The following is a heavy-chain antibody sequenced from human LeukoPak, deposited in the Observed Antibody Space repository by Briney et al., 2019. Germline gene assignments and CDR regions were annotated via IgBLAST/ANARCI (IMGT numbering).Heavy chain of an antibody. CDR2: INPNSGGT. D-gene: IGHD3-22*01. CDR1: GYTFTGYY. J-gene: IGHJ4*02. Sequence: VASVKVSCKASGYTFTGYYMHWVRQAPGQGLEWMGWINPNSGGTNYAQKFQGRVTMTRDTSISTAYMELSRLRSDDTAVYYCARGITMIVIEGTLDYWGQGTLVTVSS. V-gene: IGHV1-2*02. CDR3: ARGITMIVIEGTLDY.